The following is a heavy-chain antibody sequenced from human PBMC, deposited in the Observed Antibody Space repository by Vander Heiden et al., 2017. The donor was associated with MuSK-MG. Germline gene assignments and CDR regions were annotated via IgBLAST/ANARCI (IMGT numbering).Heavy chain of an antibody. CDR1: GGPISSYF. D-gene: IGHD3-3*01. CDR3: ARGYYDFWSGHRGDAFDI. Sequence: QVQLQESGPGLVKPSETLSLTCTVSGGPISSYFWSWIRQPPGKGLEWIGYIYYSGSTNYNPSLKSRVTISVDTSKSQFSLKLSSVTAADTAVYYCARGYYDFWSGHRGDAFDIWGQGTMVTVSS. V-gene: IGHV4-59*01. CDR2: IYYSGST. J-gene: IGHJ3*02.